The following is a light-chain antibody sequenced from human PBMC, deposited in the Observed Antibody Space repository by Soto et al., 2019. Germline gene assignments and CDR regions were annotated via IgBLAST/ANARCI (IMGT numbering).Light chain of an antibody. J-gene: IGKJ1*01. Sequence: EIVLTQSPGTLSLSPGERATLSCRASQTINSYYLAWYQQKPGQAPRLLIFGVSSRATGIPDRFSGSGSGTDFTLTISRLEPEDFAVYYCQQYGNSRAFGQGTKVDIK. CDR1: QTINSYY. CDR2: GVS. CDR3: QQYGNSRA. V-gene: IGKV3-20*01.